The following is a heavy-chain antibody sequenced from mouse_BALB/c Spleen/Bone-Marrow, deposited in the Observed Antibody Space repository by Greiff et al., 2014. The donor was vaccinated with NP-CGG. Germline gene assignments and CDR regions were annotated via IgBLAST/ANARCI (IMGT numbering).Heavy chain of an antibody. CDR2: ISSGGSYT. CDR3: TKIYYGYDGGYYYAMDY. J-gene: IGHJ4*01. Sequence: EVQLVESGGGLVKPGGSLKLSCAASGFTFSSYAMSWVRQTPGKRLEWVATISSGGSYTYYPDSVKGRFTISRDNAKNTLYLQMSSLKSEDTAMYYCTKIYYGYDGGYYYAMDYWGQGTPVTVSS. CDR1: GFTFSSYA. V-gene: IGHV5-6-4*01. D-gene: IGHD2-2*01.